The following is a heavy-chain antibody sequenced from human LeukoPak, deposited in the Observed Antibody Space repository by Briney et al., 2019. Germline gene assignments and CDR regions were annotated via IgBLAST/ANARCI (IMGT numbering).Heavy chain of an antibody. D-gene: IGHD4-17*01. V-gene: IGHV3-23*01. CDR3: AKEDYRDHTTGFDS. Sequence: LGGSLRLSCAASGFTFSSYPVSWVRQAPGRGLEWVSAITSSGGTYYIPSVRGRFIVSRDNSRNTLYLQMNGLTAEDTAIYYCAKEDYRDHTTGFDSWGQGTLVTVSS. CDR2: ITSSGGT. CDR1: GFTFSSYP. J-gene: IGHJ5*01.